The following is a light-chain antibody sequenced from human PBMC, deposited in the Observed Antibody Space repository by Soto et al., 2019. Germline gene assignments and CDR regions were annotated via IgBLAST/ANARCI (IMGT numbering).Light chain of an antibody. CDR2: DAS. J-gene: IGKJ5*01. V-gene: IGKV3-20*01. Sequence: TLSPGTLSSSPGERASLSCRASQSVSSSLAWYQQKPGLAPTLLIFDASGRASGVPDRFIGGGSGTDFTLTIRRLEPEDFALYFCQQYAGSPITFGQGTRLEI. CDR3: QQYAGSPIT. CDR1: QSVSSS.